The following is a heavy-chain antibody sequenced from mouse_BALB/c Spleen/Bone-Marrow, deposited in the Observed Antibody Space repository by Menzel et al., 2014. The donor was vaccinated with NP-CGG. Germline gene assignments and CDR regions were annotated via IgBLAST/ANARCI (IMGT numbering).Heavy chain of an antibody. CDR1: GFSLTSYG. CDR3: ARNSGGFAY. Sequence: QVQLQQSGPGLVQPSQSLSITCTVSGFSLTSYGVHWVRQSPGKGLEWLGVIWSGGSTDYNAALISRLSISKDNSKSQVFFKMNSLQANDTAIYYCARNSGGFAYWGQGTLVTVSA. CDR2: IWSGGST. J-gene: IGHJ3*01. V-gene: IGHV2-2*02.